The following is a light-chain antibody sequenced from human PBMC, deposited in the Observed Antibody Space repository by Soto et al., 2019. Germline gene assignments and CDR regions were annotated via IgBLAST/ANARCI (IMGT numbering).Light chain of an antibody. J-gene: IGKJ1*01. Sequence: EIVRTQSPATLSVSPGERATLSCRASQSVSSNLAWYQQKPGQAPRLLIYGASTRATGIPARFSGSGSGTESTLTISSLQSEDFAVYYCQQYNNWPPWTFGQGTKVEIK. V-gene: IGKV3-15*01. CDR3: QQYNNWPPWT. CDR1: QSVSSN. CDR2: GAS.